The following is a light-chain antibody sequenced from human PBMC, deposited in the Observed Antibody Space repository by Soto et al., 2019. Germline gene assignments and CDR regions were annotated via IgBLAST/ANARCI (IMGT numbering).Light chain of an antibody. V-gene: IGKV3-11*01. J-gene: IGKJ3*01. CDR1: QSVSNP. CDR3: PQGRA. Sequence: EIVLTQSPATLSLSPGERATLSCRASQSVSNPLAWYQQRPGQAPRLLIYETSNRATGIPARFSGSGSGTDFTLTINSLQPEDFAVYYCPQGRAFGPGTKLDLK. CDR2: ETS.